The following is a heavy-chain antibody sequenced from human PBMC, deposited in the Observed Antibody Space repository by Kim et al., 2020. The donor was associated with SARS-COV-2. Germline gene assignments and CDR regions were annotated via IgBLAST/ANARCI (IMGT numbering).Heavy chain of an antibody. V-gene: IGHV3-48*03. CDR2: ISSRGITI. D-gene: IGHD6-19*01. CDR3: ARGYSSGWGVTY. J-gene: IGHJ4*02. CDR1: GFTFSSYE. Sequence: GGSLRLSCAASGFTFSSYEMNWVRQAPGKGLEWVSYISSRGITIYYADSVNCRFTISRDNAKNSLYLQMNSLRAEDTAIYYCARGYSSGWGVTYWGQGTLVTVSS.